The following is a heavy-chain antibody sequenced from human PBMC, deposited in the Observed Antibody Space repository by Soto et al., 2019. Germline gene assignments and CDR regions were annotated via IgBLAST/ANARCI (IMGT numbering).Heavy chain of an antibody. D-gene: IGHD2-15*01. Sequence: GASVKVSCKASGGTFSSYTISWVRQAPGQGLEWMGRIIPILGIANYAQKFQGRVTITADKSTSTAYMELSSLRSEDTAVYYCSRGRRECSGGSCYRLLDPWGQGTLVTVSS. V-gene: IGHV1-69*02. CDR1: GGTFSSYT. J-gene: IGHJ5*02. CDR3: SRGRRECSGGSCYRLLDP. CDR2: IIPILGIA.